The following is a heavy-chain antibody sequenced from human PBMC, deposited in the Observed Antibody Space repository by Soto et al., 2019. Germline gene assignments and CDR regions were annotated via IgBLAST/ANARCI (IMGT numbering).Heavy chain of an antibody. V-gene: IGHV4-59*08. Sequence: PSETLSLTCTVSGGSISSYYWSWIRQPQGKGLEGIGYIYYSGSTNYNPSLKSRVTISVDTSKNQFSLKLSSVPAADTAVYYCASLNSSVRQWLVPIYYYYYMDVWGKGTTVTVSS. D-gene: IGHD6-19*01. CDR1: GGSISSYY. J-gene: IGHJ6*03. CDR3: ASLNSSVRQWLVPIYYYYYMDV. CDR2: IYYSGST.